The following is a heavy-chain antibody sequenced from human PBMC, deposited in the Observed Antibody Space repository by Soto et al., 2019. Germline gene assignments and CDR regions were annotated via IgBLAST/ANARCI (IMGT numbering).Heavy chain of an antibody. J-gene: IGHJ5*02. Sequence: QVQLVESGGGVVQPGRSLRLSCAASGFTFSSFGVHWVRQAPGKGLEWVAVISYDGNNKYYADSVKGRFTISRDNSRKMVYLQMDSLRAEDTAVYYCAKDFRGCTSGVCLLNWFDPWGQGTLVTVSS. CDR1: GFTFSSFG. V-gene: IGHV3-30*18. CDR2: ISYDGNNK. CDR3: AKDFRGCTSGVCLLNWFDP. D-gene: IGHD2-8*01.